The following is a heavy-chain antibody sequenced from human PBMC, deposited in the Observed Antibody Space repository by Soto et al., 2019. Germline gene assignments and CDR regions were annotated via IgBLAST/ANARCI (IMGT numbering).Heavy chain of an antibody. D-gene: IGHD2-2*01. CDR2: IYHSGST. CDR1: SGSISSSNW. Sequence: QVQLQESGPGLVKPSGTLSLTCAVSSGSISSSNWWSWVRQPPGKGLEWIGEIYHSGSTNYNPSLKSRVSISVDKSKNQFSLKLSSVTATDTAVYYCARDSQLLLCDAFDIWGQGTMVTVSS. J-gene: IGHJ3*02. V-gene: IGHV4-4*02. CDR3: ARDSQLLLCDAFDI.